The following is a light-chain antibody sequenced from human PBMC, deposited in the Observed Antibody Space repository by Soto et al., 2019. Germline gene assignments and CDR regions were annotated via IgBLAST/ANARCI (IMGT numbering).Light chain of an antibody. CDR1: QSVYSS. Sequence: DTVMTPSPATLAVSPGERATLSCRASQSVYSSLAWYQQKHGQAPRLLIYGASTRATGIPARFSGSGSGTEFTLTISRLQSEDFAVYYCQQYNNWPPWTFGQGTKV. CDR3: QQYNNWPPWT. J-gene: IGKJ1*01. V-gene: IGKV3-15*01. CDR2: GAS.